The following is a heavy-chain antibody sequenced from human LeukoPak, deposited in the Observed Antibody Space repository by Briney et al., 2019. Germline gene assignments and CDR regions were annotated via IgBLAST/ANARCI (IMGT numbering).Heavy chain of an antibody. CDR2: IYYSGST. Sequence: SETLSLTCTVSGGSISSSSYYWGWIRQPPGKGLEWIGSIYYSGSTYYNPSLKSRVTISVDTSKNQFSLKLSSVTAADTAAYYCARLWRPTVIFDYWGQGTLVTVSS. CDR1: GGSISSSSYY. J-gene: IGHJ4*02. V-gene: IGHV4-39*01. CDR3: ARLWRPTVIFDY. D-gene: IGHD3-3*01.